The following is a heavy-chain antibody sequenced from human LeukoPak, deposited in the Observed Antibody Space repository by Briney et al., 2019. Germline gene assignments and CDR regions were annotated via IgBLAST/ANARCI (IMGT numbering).Heavy chain of an antibody. D-gene: IGHD2-21*02. V-gene: IGHV4-59*01. J-gene: IGHJ6*02. CDR3: ARTGGDCSSGLCYYAMDV. Sequence: SSETLSLTCLVSGGSISGSHWSWIRQPPGKGLEWIGYIHYAGSTDYNPSLRSRVTLSIDMSKNQFSLRLSSVTAADTAVYYCARTGGDCSSGLCYYAMDVWGQGTTVTVS. CDR1: GGSISGSH. CDR2: IHYAGST.